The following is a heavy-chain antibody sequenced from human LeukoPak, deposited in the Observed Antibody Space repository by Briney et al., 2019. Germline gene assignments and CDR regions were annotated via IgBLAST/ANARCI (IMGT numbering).Heavy chain of an antibody. CDR3: ARDLGRRYYDSSGYYAFDH. CDR1: GGTFSSYA. CDR2: IIPIFGTA. J-gene: IGHJ4*02. D-gene: IGHD3-22*01. Sequence: GASVKVSCKASGGTFSSYAISWVRQAPGQGLEWMGGIIPIFGTANYAQKFQGRVTITTDESTSTAYMELSSLRSEDTAVYYCARDLGRRYYDSSGYYAFDHWGQGTLVTVSS. V-gene: IGHV1-69*05.